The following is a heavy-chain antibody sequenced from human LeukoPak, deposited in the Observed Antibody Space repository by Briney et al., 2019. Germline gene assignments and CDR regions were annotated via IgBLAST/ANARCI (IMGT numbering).Heavy chain of an antibody. J-gene: IGHJ4*02. CDR2: IWYDGSNK. D-gene: IGHD2-15*01. CDR1: GFTFSSYG. Sequence: PGGSLRLSCAASGFTFSSYGMHWVRQAPGKGLEGVAVIWYDGSNKYYADSVKGRFTIPRDNSKNTLYLQMNSLRAEDTAVYYCARDRRVVAATLDYWGQGTLVTVSS. V-gene: IGHV3-33*01. CDR3: ARDRRVVAATLDY.